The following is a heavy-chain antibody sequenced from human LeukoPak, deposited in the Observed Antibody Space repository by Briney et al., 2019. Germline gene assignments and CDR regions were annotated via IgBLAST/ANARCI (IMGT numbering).Heavy chain of an antibody. CDR1: GGSISSGTYY. D-gene: IGHD4-17*01. CDR3: ARDTTVTKDAFDI. Sequence: SQTLSLTCTVSGGSISSGTYYWSWIRKPAGKGLEWIGRVYNSGSTKYNPSLKSRVTMSVDTSKNQFSLKLSSVTAADTAVYYCARDTTVTKDAFDIWGQGTMVTVSS. V-gene: IGHV4-61*02. J-gene: IGHJ3*02. CDR2: VYNSGST.